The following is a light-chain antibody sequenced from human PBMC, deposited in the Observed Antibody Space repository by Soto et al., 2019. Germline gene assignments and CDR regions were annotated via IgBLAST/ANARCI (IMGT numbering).Light chain of an antibody. J-gene: IGLJ2*01. CDR2: GNS. CDR3: LSYNSSLSGSVV. Sequence: QSVLTKPPSVSGAPGQRVTISCTGSSSNIGAGYDVHWYQQLPGTAPKLLIYGNSNRPSGVPDRFSGSKSGTSASLAITGLQAEDEADYYCLSYNSSLSGSVVFGGGTKLTVL. CDR1: SSNIGAGYD. V-gene: IGLV1-40*01.